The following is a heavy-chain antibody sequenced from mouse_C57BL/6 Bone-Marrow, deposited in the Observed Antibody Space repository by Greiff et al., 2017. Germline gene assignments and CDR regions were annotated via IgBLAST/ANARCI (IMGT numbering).Heavy chain of an antibody. D-gene: IGHD1-1*01. V-gene: IGHV1-81*01. CDR2: IYPRSGNT. J-gene: IGHJ3*01. CDR3: ARNPYYYGSSYRVWCAY. CDR1: GYTFTSYG. Sequence: QVQLQQSGAELARPGASVKLSCKASGYTFTSYGISWVKQRTGQGLEWIGEIYPRSGNTYYNEKFKGKATLTADNSSSTAYMELRSLTSEDSAVYFCARNPYYYGSSYRVWCAYWGQGTLVTVSA.